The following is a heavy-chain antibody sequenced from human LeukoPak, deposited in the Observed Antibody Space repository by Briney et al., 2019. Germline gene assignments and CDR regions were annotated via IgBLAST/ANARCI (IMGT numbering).Heavy chain of an antibody. CDR2: IYYSGST. CDR3: ARDYCSGGSCHNWFDP. D-gene: IGHD2-15*01. CDR1: GGSISSYY. V-gene: IGHV4-59*01. Sequence: KPSETLSLTCTVSGGSISSYYWSWIRQPPGKGLEWIGYIYYSGSTNYNPSLKSRVTISVDTSKNQFSLKLSSVTAADTAVYYCARDYCSGGSCHNWFDPWGQGTLVTVSS. J-gene: IGHJ5*02.